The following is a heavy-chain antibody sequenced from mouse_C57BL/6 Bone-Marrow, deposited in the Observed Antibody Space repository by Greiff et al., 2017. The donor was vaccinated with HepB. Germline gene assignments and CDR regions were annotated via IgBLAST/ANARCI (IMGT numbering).Heavy chain of an antibody. J-gene: IGHJ4*01. D-gene: IGHD1-1*01. CDR2: INPNNGGT. Sequence: VQLKESGPELVKPGASVKIPCKASGYTFTDYNMDWVKQSHGKSLEWIGDINPNNGGTIYNQKFKGKATLTVDKSSSTAYMELRSLTSEDTAVYYCARRGLGSSPYYAMDYWGQGTSVTVSS. CDR3: ARRGLGSSPYYAMDY. V-gene: IGHV1-18*01. CDR1: GYTFTDYN.